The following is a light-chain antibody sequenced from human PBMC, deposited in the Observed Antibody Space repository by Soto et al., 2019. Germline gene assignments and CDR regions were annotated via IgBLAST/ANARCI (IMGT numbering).Light chain of an antibody. CDR1: QRINSY. CDR3: QQSSRTPIT. Sequence: DIQMTQSPSSLSASVGARVTISCRTSQRINSYLNWYQQKPGEAPTLLIYGASSLQSGVPSRFSGSGSGTDCTLAVNSLQPEDFATYYCQQSSRTPITLGQGTRLEIK. CDR2: GAS. V-gene: IGKV1-39*01. J-gene: IGKJ5*01.